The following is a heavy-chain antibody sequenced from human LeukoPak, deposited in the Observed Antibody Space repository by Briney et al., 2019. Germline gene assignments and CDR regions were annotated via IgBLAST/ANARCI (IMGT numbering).Heavy chain of an antibody. J-gene: IGHJ4*02. V-gene: IGHV3-21*01. CDR3: AREGGERYGGGFDY. CDR2: ISSSSSYI. Sequence: GGSLRLSCAASGFTFSSYSMNWVRQAPGKGLEWVSSISSSSSYIYYADSVKGRFTISRDNAKNSLYLQMNSLRAEDTAVYYCAREGGERYGGGFDYWGQGTLVTVSS. CDR1: GFTFSSYS. D-gene: IGHD5-24*01.